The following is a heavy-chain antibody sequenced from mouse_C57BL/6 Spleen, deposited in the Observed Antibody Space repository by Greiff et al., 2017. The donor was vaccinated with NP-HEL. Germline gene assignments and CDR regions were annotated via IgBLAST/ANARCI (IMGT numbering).Heavy chain of an antibody. CDR2: IYPGNSDT. CDR1: GYTFTSYW. D-gene: IGHD4-1*01. Sequence: VQLKESGTVLARPGASVPMSCTTSGYTFTSYWMHWVKQRPGQGLEWIGAIYPGNSDTSYNQKFKGKAKLTAVTSASTAYMELSSLTNEDSAVYYCTNWPWFAYWGQGTLVTVSA. J-gene: IGHJ3*01. V-gene: IGHV1-5*01. CDR3: TNWPWFAY.